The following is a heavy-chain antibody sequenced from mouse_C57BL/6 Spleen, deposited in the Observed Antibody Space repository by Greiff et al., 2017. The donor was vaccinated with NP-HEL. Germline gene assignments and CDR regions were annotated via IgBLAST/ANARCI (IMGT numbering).Heavy chain of an antibody. J-gene: IGHJ1*03. Sequence: QVQLQQPGAELVRPGSSVKLSCKASGYTFTSYWMHWVKQRPRQGLEWIGNIDPADGETPYNQKFTDKAKLTVDKSSSTAYMQRSSLTSEDSAVYYCALRYFDVWGTGTTVTVSS. CDR3: ALRYFDV. V-gene: IGHV1-52*01. CDR1: GYTFTSYW. CDR2: IDPADGET.